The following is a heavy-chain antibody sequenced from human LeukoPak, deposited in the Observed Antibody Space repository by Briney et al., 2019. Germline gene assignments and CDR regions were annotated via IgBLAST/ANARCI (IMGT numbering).Heavy chain of an antibody. J-gene: IGHJ6*03. CDR3: ARVRGYYYYMDV. CDR1: GFTFSNYW. CDR2: IKQDGSEQ. V-gene: IGHV3-7*01. Sequence: PGGSLRLSCAASGFTFSNYWMSWVRQAPGKGLEWVANIKQDGSEQYYVDSVKGRFTISRDNAKNSLYLQMNSLRAEDTAMYYCARVRGYYYYMDVWGKGTTVTVSS.